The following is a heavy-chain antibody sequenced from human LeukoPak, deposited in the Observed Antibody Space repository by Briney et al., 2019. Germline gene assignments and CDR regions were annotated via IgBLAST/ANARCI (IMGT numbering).Heavy chain of an antibody. V-gene: IGHV3-66*01. D-gene: IGHD4-23*01. Sequence: GGSLRLSCAASGFTFSNYAMSWVRQAPGKGLEWVSVLYSDGSTYYADSVKGRFTISRDNSKNTLYLQMNSLRAEDTAVYFCARRPDYGGTPTFDHWGQGTLVTVSS. CDR3: ARRPDYGGTPTFDH. J-gene: IGHJ4*02. CDR2: LYSDGST. CDR1: GFTFSNYA.